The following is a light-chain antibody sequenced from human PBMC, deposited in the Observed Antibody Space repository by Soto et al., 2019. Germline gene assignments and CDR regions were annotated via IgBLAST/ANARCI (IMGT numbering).Light chain of an antibody. CDR2: VAS. V-gene: IGKV3-20*01. CDR3: QQYGTSPLIT. CDR1: QSVISNY. Sequence: EIVLSQSPGTLSLSPGERATISCRASQSVISNYLAWYQQKPGQAPRLLIYVASNRATGIPDRFSGSGSGTDFTLTISRLEPEDFAVYYCQQYGTSPLITFGQGTRMEIK. J-gene: IGKJ5*01.